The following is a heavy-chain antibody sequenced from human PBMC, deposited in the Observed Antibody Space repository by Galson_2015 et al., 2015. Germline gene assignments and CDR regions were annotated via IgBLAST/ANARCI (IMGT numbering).Heavy chain of an antibody. D-gene: IGHD3-16*01. CDR1: GYTFTSYG. CDR3: ARDRVVLGYQSNWFDP. V-gene: IGHV1-18*01. CDR2: ISAYNGNT. J-gene: IGHJ5*02. Sequence: SVKVSCKASGYTFTSYGISWVRQAPGQGLEWMGWISAYNGNTNYAQKLQGRVTMTTDTSTSTAYMELRSLRSDDTAVYYCARDRVVLGYQSNWFDPWGQGTLVTVSS.